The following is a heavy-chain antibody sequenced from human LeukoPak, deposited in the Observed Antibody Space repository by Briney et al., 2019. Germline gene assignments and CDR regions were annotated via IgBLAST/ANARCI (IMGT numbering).Heavy chain of an antibody. CDR1: GFTFSSYG. D-gene: IGHD3-10*01. J-gene: IGHJ4*02. CDR3: AKDGIRITMVRGDTLDY. CDR2: ISYDGSNK. Sequence: GGSLRLSCAASGFTFSSYGMHWVRQAPGKGLEWVAVISYDGSNKYYADSVKGRFTISRDNSKNTLYLQMNSLRAEDTAVYYCAKDGIRITMVRGDTLDYWGQGTLVTVSS. V-gene: IGHV3-30*18.